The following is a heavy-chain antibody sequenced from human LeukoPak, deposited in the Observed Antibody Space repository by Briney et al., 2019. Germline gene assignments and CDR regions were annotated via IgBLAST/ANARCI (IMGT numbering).Heavy chain of an antibody. D-gene: IGHD1-26*01. CDR2: INHSGST. J-gene: IGHJ4*02. V-gene: IGHV4-30-2*01. CDR3: AGFPRKSGSYDDY. Sequence: SETLSLTCAVSGGSISSGGYSWSWIRQPPGKGLEWIGEINHSGSTNYNPSLKSRVTISVDTSKNQFSLKLSSVTAADTAVYYCAGFPRKSGSYDDYWGQGTLVTVSS. CDR1: GGSISSGGYS.